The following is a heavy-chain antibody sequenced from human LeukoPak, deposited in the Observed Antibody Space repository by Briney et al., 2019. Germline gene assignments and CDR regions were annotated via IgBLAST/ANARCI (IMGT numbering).Heavy chain of an antibody. J-gene: IGHJ4*02. Sequence: SETLSLTCGVSGGSITNTNYWTWVRQPPGKGLEWIGGVNLQGSTNYNPSLMGRVAISVDTSENHISLQLTSVTAADTAVYYCAREGGPYRPLDYSGQGTLVTVSS. CDR1: GGSITNTNY. CDR2: VNLQGST. V-gene: IGHV4-4*02. CDR3: AREGGPYRPLDY.